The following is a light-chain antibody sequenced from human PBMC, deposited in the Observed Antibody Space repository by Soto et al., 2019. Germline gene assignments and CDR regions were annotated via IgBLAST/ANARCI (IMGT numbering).Light chain of an antibody. CDR2: GAF. V-gene: IGKV3-20*01. J-gene: IGKJ1*01. CDR1: RSVPNNY. CDR3: QQYDSSAWT. Sequence: EIVLTQSPGTLSLSPGERATLSCRTSRSVPNNYLAWYQQKPGQAPRLLIYGAFNRAGGIPDRFSGSGSGTDFALTISRLEPEDFAVYYCQQYDSSAWTFGQGTKVDI.